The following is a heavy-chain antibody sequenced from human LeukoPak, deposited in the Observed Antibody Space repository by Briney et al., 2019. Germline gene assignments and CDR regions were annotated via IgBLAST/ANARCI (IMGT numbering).Heavy chain of an antibody. D-gene: IGHD6-13*01. V-gene: IGHV4-61*08. J-gene: IGHJ5*02. Sequence: SETLSLTCTVSGGSISSGDYYWSWIRQPPGKGLEWIGYIYYSGSTYYNPSLKSRVTISVDTSKNQFTLNLSSVTAADTAVYYCARDLYSSRGFDPWGQGTLVTVSS. CDR3: ARDLYSSRGFDP. CDR2: IYYSGST. CDR1: GGSISSGDYY.